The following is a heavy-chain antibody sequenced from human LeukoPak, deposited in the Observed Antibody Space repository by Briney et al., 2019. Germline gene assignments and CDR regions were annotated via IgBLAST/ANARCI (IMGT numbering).Heavy chain of an antibody. J-gene: IGHJ4*02. Sequence: GGSLRLSCAASGFTFSTYGMGWVRQAPGKGLEWVSTITGSGGNTYYADSVKGRFTISRDNSKNTLYLQMNSLRAEDTAAYYCAKTFGSGTYYKEYYFDNWGQGTLVTVSS. CDR1: GFTFSTYG. D-gene: IGHD3-10*01. V-gene: IGHV3-23*01. CDR3: AKTFGSGTYYKEYYFDN. CDR2: ITGSGGNT.